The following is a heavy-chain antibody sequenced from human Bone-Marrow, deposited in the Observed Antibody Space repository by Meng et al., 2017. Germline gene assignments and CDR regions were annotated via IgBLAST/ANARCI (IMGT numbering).Heavy chain of an antibody. D-gene: IGHD2-21*01. J-gene: IGHJ5*02. Sequence: GSLRLSCTVSGGSISGYHWTWIRQSPGKGREWIGYIDDRGITTYNPFLKSRLTISLDTSKTQCSLKLSSVTAADTAVYYCARYGGAVNTVRGFDPCGRGTLVTVSS. CDR2: IDDRGIT. CDR3: ARYGGAVNTVRGFDP. CDR1: GGSISGYH. V-gene: IGHV4-59*01.